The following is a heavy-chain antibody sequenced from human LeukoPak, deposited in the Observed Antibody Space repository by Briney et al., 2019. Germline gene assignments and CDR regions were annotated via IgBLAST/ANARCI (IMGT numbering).Heavy chain of an antibody. J-gene: IGHJ4*02. Sequence: GESLKISCKGSGYIFTSYWISWVRQLPGKGLEWMGRIDPSDSYTNYSPSFQGHVTISADKSISTAYLQWSSLKASDTAMYYCARSRSSGYYWSYWGQGTLVTVSS. D-gene: IGHD3-22*01. CDR2: IDPSDSYT. CDR1: GYIFTSYW. CDR3: ARSRSSGYYWSY. V-gene: IGHV5-10-1*01.